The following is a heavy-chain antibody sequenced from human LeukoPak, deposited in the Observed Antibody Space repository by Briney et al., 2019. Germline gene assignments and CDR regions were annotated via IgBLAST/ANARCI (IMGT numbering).Heavy chain of an antibody. CDR1: GFTVSSHY. CDR2: IYTDGST. D-gene: IGHD2-21*01. V-gene: IGHV3-66*01. CDR3: TRGCGAYVTAADY. J-gene: IGHJ4*02. Sequence: PGGSLRLSCAASGFTVSSHYKGWVRQAPGKGLEWVSVIYTDGSTYYADSVKGRFTISRDNSKNTLDLQMNSLRVEDTAVYYCTRGCGAYVTAADYWGQGTLVTVSS.